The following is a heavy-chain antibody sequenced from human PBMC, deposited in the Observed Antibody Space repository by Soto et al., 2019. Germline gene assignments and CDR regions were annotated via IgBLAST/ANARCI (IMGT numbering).Heavy chain of an antibody. V-gene: IGHV3-48*02. Sequence: PWGSLRLSCAASGFSFSSDSVNWVRQAPGKGLEWVSYISSGSKTIYYADSVKGRFTVSRDNAKSSQYLQMNSLRDEDTALYYCTREDILGGRSFDSWGQGTLVTVSS. CDR3: TREDILGGRSFDS. CDR2: ISSGSKTI. D-gene: IGHD3-9*01. CDR1: GFSFSSDS. J-gene: IGHJ5*01.